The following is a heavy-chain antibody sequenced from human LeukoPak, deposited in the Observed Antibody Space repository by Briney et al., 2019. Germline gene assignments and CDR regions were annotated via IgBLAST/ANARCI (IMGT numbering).Heavy chain of an antibody. D-gene: IGHD5-18*01. CDR1: GDSISSSSYY. J-gene: IGHJ4*02. V-gene: IGHV4-39*01. CDR3: ARQKYWGQLTWIQLWFDY. Sequence: PSETLSLTCTVSGDSISSSSYYWGWIRQPPGKGLEWIGSIYYSGSTYYNPSLKSRVTISVDTSKNQFSLKLSSVTAADTAVYYCARQKYWGQLTWIQLWFDYWGQGTLVTVSS. CDR2: IYYSGST.